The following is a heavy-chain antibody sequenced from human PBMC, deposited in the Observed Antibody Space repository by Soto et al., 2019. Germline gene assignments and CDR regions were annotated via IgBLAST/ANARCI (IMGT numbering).Heavy chain of an antibody. CDR1: GFTFSSYA. J-gene: IGHJ6*02. Sequence: PGGSLRLSCAASGFTFSSYAMSWVRQAPGKGLEWVSAISGSGGSTYYADSVKGRFTISRDNSKNTLYLQMNSLRAEDTAVYYCAKRDLPLYYDILSGDYYYYYGMDVWGQGTTVTVSS. V-gene: IGHV3-23*01. D-gene: IGHD3-9*01. CDR3: AKRDLPLYYDILSGDYYYYYGMDV. CDR2: ISGSGGST.